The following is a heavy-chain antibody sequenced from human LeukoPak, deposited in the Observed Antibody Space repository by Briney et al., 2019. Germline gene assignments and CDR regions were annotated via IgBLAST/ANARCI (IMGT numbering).Heavy chain of an antibody. V-gene: IGHV3-23*01. J-gene: IGHJ4*02. Sequence: PGGSLRLSCAASGFTFSSYAMSWVRQAPGKGLEWVSGISGSGGSTYYADSVKGRFTISRDNSRKTLYLQMSSLRAEDTAVYYCAKALNYYDSSGSYYGNDYWGQGTLVTVSS. CDR1: GFTFSSYA. CDR2: ISGSGGST. D-gene: IGHD3-22*01. CDR3: AKALNYYDSSGSYYGNDY.